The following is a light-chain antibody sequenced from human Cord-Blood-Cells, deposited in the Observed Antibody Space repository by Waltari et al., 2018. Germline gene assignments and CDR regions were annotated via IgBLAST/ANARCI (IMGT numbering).Light chain of an antibody. J-gene: IGKJ2*01. V-gene: IGKV3-15*01. CDR2: GAS. Sequence: EIVMTQSPATLSVSPGERATLSCRASQSVRSSLAGYQQKPGQAPRLLIYGASTRATGIPARFSGSGSGTEFTLTISSLQSEDFAVYYCQQYNNWPPYTFGQGTKLEIK. CDR1: QSVRSS. CDR3: QQYNNWPPYT.